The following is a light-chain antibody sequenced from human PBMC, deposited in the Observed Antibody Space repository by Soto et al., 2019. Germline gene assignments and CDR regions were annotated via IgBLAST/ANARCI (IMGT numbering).Light chain of an antibody. CDR2: DGS. CDR3: QQYDSYSYT. Sequence: DIQMSQSPSTLSGSVGDRITITSRASQSISSWLAWYQQRPGKAPKLLIYDGSSLESGVPSRFSGSVSGTEYTLTISSLQPEDFGTYYCQQYDSYSYTFGQGTKVDI. CDR1: QSISSW. J-gene: IGKJ2*01. V-gene: IGKV1-5*01.